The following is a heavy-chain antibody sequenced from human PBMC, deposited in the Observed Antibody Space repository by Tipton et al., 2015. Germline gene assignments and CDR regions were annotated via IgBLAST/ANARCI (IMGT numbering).Heavy chain of an antibody. CDR3: AGGELRGGVLDH. CDR2: ISHSGNT. D-gene: IGHD1-1*01. J-gene: IGHJ5*02. CDR1: AYSISSDYY. Sequence: TLSLTCAVSAYSISSDYYWGWIRQPPGKGLEWIGSISHSGNTYYNPSLKSRVTMSRDTSENQFSLKLSSLTAADTAVYFCAGGELRGGVLDHWGQGIRVTVSS. V-gene: IGHV4-38-2*01.